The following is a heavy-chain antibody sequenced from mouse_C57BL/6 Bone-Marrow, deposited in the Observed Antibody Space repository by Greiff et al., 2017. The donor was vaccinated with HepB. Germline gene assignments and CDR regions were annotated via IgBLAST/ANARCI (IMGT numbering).Heavy chain of an antibody. Sequence: QVQLQQSGAELARPGASVKLSCKASGYTFTSYGISWVKQRTGQGLEWIGEIYPRSGNTYYNEKFKGKATLTADKSSSTAYMKLRSLTSEDSAVYFCARRPFSYAMDYWGQGTSVTVSS. CDR2: IYPRSGNT. V-gene: IGHV1-81*01. J-gene: IGHJ4*01. CDR1: GYTFTSYG. CDR3: ARRPFSYAMDY.